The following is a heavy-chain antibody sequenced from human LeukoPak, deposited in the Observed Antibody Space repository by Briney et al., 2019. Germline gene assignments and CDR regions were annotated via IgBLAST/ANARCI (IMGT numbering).Heavy chain of an antibody. V-gene: IGHV3-30-3*01. J-gene: IGHJ4*02. Sequence: SGRSLRLSCAASGFTFSSYAMHWVRQAQGKGLHWVAVISYDGSNKYYADSVKGRFTISRDNSKNTLYLQLNSLRPEDTALYYCARDGYCSSTGCSAYFFDSWGQGTLVTVSS. CDR2: ISYDGSNK. CDR1: GFTFSSYA. D-gene: IGHD2-2*03. CDR3: ARDGYCSSTGCSAYFFDS.